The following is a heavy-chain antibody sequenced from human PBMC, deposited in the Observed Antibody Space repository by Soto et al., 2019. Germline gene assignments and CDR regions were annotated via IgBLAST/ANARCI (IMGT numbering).Heavy chain of an antibody. CDR3: ARGFWRNSDNWFDP. V-gene: IGHV3-21*01. J-gene: IGHJ5*02. CDR2: ISSSSSYI. D-gene: IGHD4-4*01. CDR1: GFTFSSYS. Sequence: PGGSLRLSCAASGFTFSSYSMNWVRQAPGKGLEWVSSISSSSSYIYYADSVKGRFTISRDNAKNSLYLQMNSLRAEDTAVYYCARGFWRNSDNWFDPWGQGTLVTVSS.